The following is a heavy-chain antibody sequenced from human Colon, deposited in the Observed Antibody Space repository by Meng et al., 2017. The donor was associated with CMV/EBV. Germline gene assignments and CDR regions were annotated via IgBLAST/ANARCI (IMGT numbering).Heavy chain of an antibody. D-gene: IGHD3-10*01. J-gene: IGHJ4*02. CDR1: GVSISSNGFY. CDR3: ARRRGGSGRDC. V-gene: IGHV4-39*01. CDR2: IYHIGST. Sequence: HLRLLESGPGRLKLVDTLSRTGIVSGVSISSNGFYWDSVRQPPGKGLELVGAIYHIGSTSYIPSLQSRVTMFVDTSKNQFSLMLTSVTATDTAVYYCARRRGGSGRDCWGQGTLVTVSS.